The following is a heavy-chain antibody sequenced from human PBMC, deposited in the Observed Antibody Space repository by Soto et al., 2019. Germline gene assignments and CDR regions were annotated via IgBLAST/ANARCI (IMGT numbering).Heavy chain of an antibody. D-gene: IGHD5-12*01. Sequence: QVQLVESGGGLVKPGGSLRLSCAASGFTFSDYYMSWILQAPGKGLEWVSYISSSGSTIYYADSVKGRFTISRDNAKNALYLQMNSLRAEDTAVYYCASQPIQSGYDHYYYYGIDVWGQGTTVTVSS. V-gene: IGHV3-11*01. CDR2: ISSSGSTI. CDR1: GFTFSDYY. CDR3: ASQPIQSGYDHYYYYGIDV. J-gene: IGHJ6*02.